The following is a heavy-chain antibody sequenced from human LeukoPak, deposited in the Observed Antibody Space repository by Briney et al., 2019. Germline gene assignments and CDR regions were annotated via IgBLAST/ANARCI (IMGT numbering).Heavy chain of an antibody. V-gene: IGHV4-59*01. CDR2: ICHNGKT. Sequence: SETLSLTCTVSGGSLSTYFWSWVRQPPGKGLEWIGHICHNGKTNSNPSLKSRVTVSVDTSKNQFSLMLSSVTAADTAVYYCAKRYCSSTRCYYFDYWGQGTLVTVSS. J-gene: IGHJ4*02. CDR1: GGSLSTYF. D-gene: IGHD2-2*01. CDR3: AKRYCSSTRCYYFDY.